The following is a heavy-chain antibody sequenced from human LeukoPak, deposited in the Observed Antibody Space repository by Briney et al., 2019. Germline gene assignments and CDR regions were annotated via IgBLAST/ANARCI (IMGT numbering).Heavy chain of an antibody. D-gene: IGHD3-10*01. CDR1: GGSISSGSYY. Sequence: SETLSLTCTVSGGSISSGSYYWSWIRQPAGKGLEWIGHIYTSGSTNYNPSLKSRVTISLDTSKNQFSLKLSSVTAADTAVYYCASLRGARTLASSKPWLWGQGALVTVSS. CDR3: ASLRGARTLASSKPWL. V-gene: IGHV4-61*09. CDR2: IYTSGST. J-gene: IGHJ4*02.